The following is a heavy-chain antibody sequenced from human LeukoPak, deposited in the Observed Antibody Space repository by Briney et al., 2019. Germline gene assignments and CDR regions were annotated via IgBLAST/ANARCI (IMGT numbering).Heavy chain of an antibody. J-gene: IGHJ4*02. Sequence: SETLSLTCAVYGGSFSGYYWSWIRQPPGKGLEWIGEINHSGSTNYNPSLKSRVTISVDTSKNQFSLKLSSVTAADTAVYYCARHVSSGWFPGKYLDYWGQGTLVTVSS. V-gene: IGHV4-34*01. CDR2: INHSGST. CDR3: ARHVSSGWFPGKYLDY. D-gene: IGHD6-19*01. CDR1: GGSFSGYY.